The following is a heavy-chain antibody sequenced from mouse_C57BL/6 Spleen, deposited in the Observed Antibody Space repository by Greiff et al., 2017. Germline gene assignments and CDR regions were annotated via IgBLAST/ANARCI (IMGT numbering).Heavy chain of an antibody. CDR2: IDPNSGGN. Sequence: QVQLQQPGAELAKPGASVKLSCKASGYTFTSYWMHWVKQRPGRGLEWIGRIDPNSGGNKYNEKFKSKATLTVDKPSSTAYMQLSSLTSEDSAVYYCARRDWDWYFDVWGTGTTLTVSS. CDR1: GYTFTSYW. V-gene: IGHV1-72*01. D-gene: IGHD4-1*01. CDR3: ARRDWDWYFDV. J-gene: IGHJ1*03.